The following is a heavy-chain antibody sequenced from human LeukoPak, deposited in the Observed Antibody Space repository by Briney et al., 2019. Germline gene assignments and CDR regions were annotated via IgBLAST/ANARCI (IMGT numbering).Heavy chain of an antibody. V-gene: IGHV4-59*01. CDR1: GGSISSYY. CDR3: ARGHNGSYPPFDY. CDR2: IYYSGST. D-gene: IGHD1-26*01. Sequence: SETLSLTCTVSGGSISSYYWSWIRQPPGKGLEWIGYIYYSGSTNYNPSLKSRVTISVDTSKNQFSLKLSSVTAADTAVYYCARGHNGSYPPFDYWGQGTLVTVSS. J-gene: IGHJ4*02.